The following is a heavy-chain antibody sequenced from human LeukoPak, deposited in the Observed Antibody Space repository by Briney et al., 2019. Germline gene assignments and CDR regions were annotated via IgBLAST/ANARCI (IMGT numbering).Heavy chain of an antibody. CDR2: IYSGGST. CDR3: AREQDGVFDY. J-gene: IGHJ4*02. V-gene: IGHV3-53*01. CDR1: GFTVSSNY. D-gene: IGHD5-24*01. Sequence: GGSLRLSCAASGFTVSSNYMSWVRRAPGKGLEWVSVIYSGGSTYYADSVKGRFTISRDNSKNTLYLQMNSLRAEDTAVYYCAREQDGVFDYWGQGTLVTVSS.